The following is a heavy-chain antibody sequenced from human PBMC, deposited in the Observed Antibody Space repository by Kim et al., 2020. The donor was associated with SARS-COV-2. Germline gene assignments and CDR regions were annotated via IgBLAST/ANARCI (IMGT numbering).Heavy chain of an antibody. J-gene: IGHJ3*02. D-gene: IGHD4-17*01. CDR3: AREGDYGDYGGGAFDI. V-gene: IGHV4-59*01. Sequence: SLQRRVTISVDTSKNQFSLELSSVTAADTAVYYCAREGDYGDYGGGAFDIWGQGTMVTVSS.